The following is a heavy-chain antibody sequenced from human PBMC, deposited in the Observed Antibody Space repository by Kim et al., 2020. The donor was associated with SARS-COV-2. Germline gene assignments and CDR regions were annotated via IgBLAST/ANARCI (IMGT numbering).Heavy chain of an antibody. V-gene: IGHV6-1*01. D-gene: IGHD3-10*01. Sequence: SQTLSLTCVISGDSVSSSSATWNCIRQSPSRGLEWLGRTYYRSKWYNDYAVSVKSRITINPDTSKNQFSLQLNSVTPEDTAVYYCTRRAQFYGMDVWGQRTTVTVSS. CDR3: TRRAQFYGMDV. CDR1: GDSVSSSSAT. CDR2: TYYRSKWYN. J-gene: IGHJ6*02.